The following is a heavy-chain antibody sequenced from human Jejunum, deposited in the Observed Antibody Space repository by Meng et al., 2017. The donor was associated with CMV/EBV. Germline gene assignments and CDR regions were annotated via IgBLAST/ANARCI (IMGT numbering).Heavy chain of an antibody. V-gene: IGHV4-34*13. J-gene: IGHJ5*02. CDR2: ISLIDCT. CDR1: GSSSSSC. CDR3: ASGRGNSTVLRGRLDP. D-gene: IGHD3-10*01. Sequence: GSSSSSCGAWVRRPSRTPLKVLGGISLIDCTNYKPSLTTRITMSINTSKNQFSLMLTSVTATDPAVYSCASGRGNSTVLRGRLDPWGPGTLVTVSS.